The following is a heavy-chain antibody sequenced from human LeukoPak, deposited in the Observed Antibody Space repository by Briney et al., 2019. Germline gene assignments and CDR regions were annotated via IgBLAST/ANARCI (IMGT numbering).Heavy chain of an antibody. CDR2: IKQDGSEK. Sequence: GGSLRLSCAASGFTFSSYSMNWVRQAPGKGLEWVANIKQDGSEKYYVDSVKGRFTISRDNAKNSLYLQMNSLRAEDTAVYYCARGISFGELEYWGQGTLVTVSS. J-gene: IGHJ4*02. CDR1: GFTFSSYS. CDR3: ARGISFGELEY. D-gene: IGHD3-10*01. V-gene: IGHV3-7*01.